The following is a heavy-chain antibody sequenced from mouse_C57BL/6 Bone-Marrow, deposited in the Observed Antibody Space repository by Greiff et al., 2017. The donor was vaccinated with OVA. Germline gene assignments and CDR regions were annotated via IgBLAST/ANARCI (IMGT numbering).Heavy chain of an antibody. CDR2: IDPENGDT. CDR3: TVYYGSSYGFDY. D-gene: IGHD1-1*01. V-gene: IGHV14-4*01. J-gene: IGHJ2*01. Sequence: EVKLQESGAELVRPGASVKLSCTASGFNIKDDYMPWVKQRPEQGLAWIGWIDPENGDTEYASKFQGKATITADTSSNTAYLQLSSLTSEDTAVYYCTVYYGSSYGFDYWGQGTTLTVSS. CDR1: GFNIKDDY.